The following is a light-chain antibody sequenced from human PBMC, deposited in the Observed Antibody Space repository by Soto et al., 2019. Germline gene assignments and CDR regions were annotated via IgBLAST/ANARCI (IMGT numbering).Light chain of an antibody. J-gene: IGKJ4*01. CDR3: QQYNSWPLT. CDR1: QSVGSK. Sequence: EIVMTQSPATLSVSPGERATLSCRASQSVGSKLAWYQQKPGQAPRLLIYGASTRATGIPASFSGSGSGTEFTLTISSPQSEDFAVYYCQQYNSWPLTFGGGTKVEIK. V-gene: IGKV3-15*01. CDR2: GAS.